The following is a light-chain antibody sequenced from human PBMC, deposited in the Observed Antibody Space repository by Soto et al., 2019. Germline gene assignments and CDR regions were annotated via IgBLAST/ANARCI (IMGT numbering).Light chain of an antibody. CDR2: DVN. V-gene: IGLV2-11*01. CDR3: CSYADSSHVV. CDR1: SSDVGGYNY. J-gene: IGLJ2*01. Sequence: QSALTQPRSVSGSPGQSVTISCTGTSSDVGGYNYVSWYQQHPGKAPKLMIYDVNRRPSGVPDRFSGSKSGNTASLTISGLQAEDEAEYHCCSYADSSHVVFGGGTQLTVL.